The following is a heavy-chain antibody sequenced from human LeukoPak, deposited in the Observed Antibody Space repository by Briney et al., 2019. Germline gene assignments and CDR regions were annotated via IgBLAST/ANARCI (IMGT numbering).Heavy chain of an antibody. CDR2: ISAYNGNT. CDR1: GYTFTSYG. J-gene: IGHJ4*02. V-gene: IGHV1-18*01. Sequence: GASVKVSCKASGYTFTSYGISWVRQAPGQGLEWMGWISAYNGNTNYAQKLQGRVTMTTDTSTSTAYMELRSLRSDDTAVYYCAGEAMDSSGYYYYYFDYWGQGTLATVSS. CDR3: AGEAMDSSGYYYYYFDY. D-gene: IGHD3-22*01.